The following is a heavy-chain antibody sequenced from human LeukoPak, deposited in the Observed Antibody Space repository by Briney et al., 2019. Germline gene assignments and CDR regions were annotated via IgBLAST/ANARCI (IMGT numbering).Heavy chain of an antibody. CDR2: INTNTGNP. V-gene: IGHV7-4-1*02. CDR1: GYTFTSYA. CDR3: ARDFVMVTTYAFDI. J-gene: IGHJ3*02. Sequence: ASVKVSCKASGYTFTSYAMNWVRQAPGQGLEWMGWINTNTGNPTYAQGFTGRFVFSLDTSVSTAYLQISSLKAEDTAVYYCARDFVMVTTYAFDIWGQGTMVTVSS. D-gene: IGHD4-17*01.